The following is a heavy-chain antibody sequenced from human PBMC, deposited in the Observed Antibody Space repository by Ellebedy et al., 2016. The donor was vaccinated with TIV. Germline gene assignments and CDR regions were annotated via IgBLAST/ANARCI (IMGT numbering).Heavy chain of an antibody. CDR1: GFIFDDYD. D-gene: IGHD6-19*01. Sequence: GESLKISXAASGFIFDDYDMSWVRQAPGKGLEWVSGINWNGTSTGYADSVKGRFTISRDNTKNSLYLQMNSLRAEDTAVYYCAGPMVGVAGEIDYWGQGTLVTVSS. V-gene: IGHV3-20*04. CDR3: AGPMVGVAGEIDY. CDR2: INWNGTST. J-gene: IGHJ4*02.